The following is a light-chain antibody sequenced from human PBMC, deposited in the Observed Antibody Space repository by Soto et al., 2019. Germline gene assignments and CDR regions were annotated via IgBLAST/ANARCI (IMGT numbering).Light chain of an antibody. J-gene: IGKJ1*01. CDR1: QSVSSSS. V-gene: IGKV3-20*01. CDR3: QQFGSSPRT. Sequence: EIVLTQSPGTLSLSPGERATLSCRASQSVSSSSLAWYQQKPGQAPRLLIYGASSSATGIPDRFSGSGSGTDFTLTISRLEPEDFAVYYCQQFGSSPRTFGQGPKVEIK. CDR2: GAS.